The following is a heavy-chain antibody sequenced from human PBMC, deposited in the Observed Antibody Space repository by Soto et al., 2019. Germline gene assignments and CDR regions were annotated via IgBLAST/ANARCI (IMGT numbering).Heavy chain of an antibody. Sequence: QVQLVQSGAEVKKPGSSVKVSCKASGGTFSSYAISWVRPAPGQGLEWMGGIIPIFGTANYAQKFQGRVTITADESTSTAYMELSSLRSEDTAVYYCARGRYYGSGSRTDYYYYYGIDVWGQGTTVTVSS. CDR3: ARGRYYGSGSRTDYYYYYGIDV. J-gene: IGHJ6*02. CDR1: GGTFSSYA. CDR2: IIPIFGTA. D-gene: IGHD3-10*01. V-gene: IGHV1-69*12.